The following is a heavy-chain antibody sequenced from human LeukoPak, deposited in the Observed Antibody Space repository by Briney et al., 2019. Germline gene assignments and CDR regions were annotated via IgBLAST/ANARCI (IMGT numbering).Heavy chain of an antibody. V-gene: IGHV1-18*01. Sequence: ASVKVSCKASGYTFTTYAMNWVRQAPGQGPEWMGWISTSTGDTKYTQKFQGRVTLTTDTSTSTAYMELSSLGSDDTAVYYCARDDNYGIFVNVDYWGQGTLVAVSS. CDR1: GYTFTTYA. CDR2: ISTSTGDT. CDR3: ARDDNYGIFVNVDY. D-gene: IGHD4-11*01. J-gene: IGHJ4*02.